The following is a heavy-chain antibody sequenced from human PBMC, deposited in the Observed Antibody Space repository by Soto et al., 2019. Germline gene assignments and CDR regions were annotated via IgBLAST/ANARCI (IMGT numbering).Heavy chain of an antibody. CDR3: ARTALNDFWSGYRAFDI. CDR2: IYPGDSDT. CDR1: GYTFTSYW. D-gene: IGHD3-3*01. V-gene: IGHV5-51*01. Sequence: PGESLKISCKGSGYTFTSYWIGWVRQMPGKGLEWMGIIYPGDSDTRYSPSFEGQVTISADTSTSTAYLQWSSLKASDTAMYYCARTALNDFWSGYRAFDIWGQGTMVTV. J-gene: IGHJ3*02.